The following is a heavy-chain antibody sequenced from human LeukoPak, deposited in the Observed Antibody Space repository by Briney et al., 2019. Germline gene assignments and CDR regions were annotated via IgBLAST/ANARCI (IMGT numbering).Heavy chain of an antibody. Sequence: SVKVSCKASGGTFSSYAISWVRQAPGQGLEWMGGIIPIFGTANYAQKFQGRVTITADESTSTAYIELSSLRSEDTAVYYCARHLAAAGKFDYWGQGTLVTVSS. CDR1: GGTFSSYA. V-gene: IGHV1-69*01. J-gene: IGHJ4*02. CDR2: IIPIFGTA. CDR3: ARHLAAAGKFDY. D-gene: IGHD6-13*01.